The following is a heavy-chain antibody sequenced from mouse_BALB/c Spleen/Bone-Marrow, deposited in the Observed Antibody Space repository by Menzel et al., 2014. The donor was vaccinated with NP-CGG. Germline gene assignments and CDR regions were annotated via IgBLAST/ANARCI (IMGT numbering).Heavy chain of an antibody. D-gene: IGHD2-4*01. CDR1: GYTFTTYT. J-gene: IGHJ3*01. Sequence: VQLVESGAELARPGASVKMSCRASGYTFTTYTFHWVKQRPGQGLEWTGYINPSSDYTNYNQKFKDKATLTADKSSSTAYMQLSSLTSEDSAVYYCARRGVYDYPWFVYWGQGTLVTVSA. CDR3: ARRGVYDYPWFVY. V-gene: IGHV1-4*01. CDR2: INPSSDYT.